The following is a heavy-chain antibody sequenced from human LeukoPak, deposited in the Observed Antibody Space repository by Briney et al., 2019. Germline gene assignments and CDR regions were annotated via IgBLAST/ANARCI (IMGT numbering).Heavy chain of an antibody. CDR3: ARGDGNDFKWFDP. D-gene: IGHD3/OR15-3a*01. J-gene: IGHJ5*02. CDR1: GGSISSSNW. Sequence: SETLSLTCAVSGGSISSSNWWSWVRQPPGKGLEWIGEIYHSGSTNYNPSLKSRVTISVDKSKNQFSLKLSSVTAADTAVYYCARGDGNDFKWFDPWGQGTLVTVSS. V-gene: IGHV4-4*02. CDR2: IYHSGST.